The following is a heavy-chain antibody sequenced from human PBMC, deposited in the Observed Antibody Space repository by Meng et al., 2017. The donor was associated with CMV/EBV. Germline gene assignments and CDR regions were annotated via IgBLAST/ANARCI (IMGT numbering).Heavy chain of an antibody. CDR2: IRSKAYGGTT. CDR1: GFTFGDYA. J-gene: IGHJ6*02. V-gene: IGHV3-49*04. CDR3: TPGAVAGGEYYYYGMDV. D-gene: IGHD6-19*01. Sequence: GESLKISCTASGFTFGDYAMSWVRQAPGKGLKWVGFIRSKAYGGTTEYAASVKGRFTISRDDSKSIAYLQMNSLKTEDTAVYYCTPGAVAGGEYYYYGMDVWGQGTTVTVSS.